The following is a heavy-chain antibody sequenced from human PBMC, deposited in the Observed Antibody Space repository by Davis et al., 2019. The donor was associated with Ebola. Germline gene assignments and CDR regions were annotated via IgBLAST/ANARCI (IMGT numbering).Heavy chain of an antibody. CDR2: IIPMLGIP. J-gene: IGHJ4*02. V-gene: IGHV1-69*04. D-gene: IGHD5-18*01. CDR1: GGTFSTYA. Sequence: AASVKVSCKASGGTFSTYAIDWVRQAPGQGLEWMGRIIPMLGIPNYAQGFQGRVTITADKSTSTAYMELSSLRSEDTAVYYCARDLGTAMATEWGQGTLVTVPS. CDR3: ARDLGTAMATE.